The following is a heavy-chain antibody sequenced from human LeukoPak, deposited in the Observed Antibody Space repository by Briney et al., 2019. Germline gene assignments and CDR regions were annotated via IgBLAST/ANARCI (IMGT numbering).Heavy chain of an antibody. Sequence: SLTLSCAAYRFTSTDYYMSWICLAAGEGMEWLSYINIGGTNTHYADSVKGRFTISRDNAKKSLYLEMNNLRAEDTAVYYCATDGAGFDTWGQGVLVTVSS. CDR2: INIGGTNT. V-gene: IGHV3-11*01. CDR3: ATDGAGFDT. J-gene: IGHJ5*02. CDR1: RFTSTDYY.